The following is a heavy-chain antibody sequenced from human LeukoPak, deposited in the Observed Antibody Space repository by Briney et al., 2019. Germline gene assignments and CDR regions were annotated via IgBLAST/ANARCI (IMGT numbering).Heavy chain of an antibody. V-gene: IGHV1-69*13. CDR3: ARSSYCSSTSCSSGWYYYYYMDV. CDR2: IIPIFGTA. Sequence: SVKVSCKASGYTFTGYYMHWVRQAPGQGLEWMGGIIPIFGTANYAQKFQGRVTITADESTSTAYMELSSLRSEDTAVYYCARSSYCSSTSCSSGWYYYYYMDVWGKGTTVTISS. CDR1: GYTFTGYY. D-gene: IGHD2-2*01. J-gene: IGHJ6*03.